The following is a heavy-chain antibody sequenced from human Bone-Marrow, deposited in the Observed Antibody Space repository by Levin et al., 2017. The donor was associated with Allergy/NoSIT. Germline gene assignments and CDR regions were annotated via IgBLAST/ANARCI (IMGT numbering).Heavy chain of an antibody. CDR1: GFTFNTYG. CDR2: IWFDGSKT. J-gene: IGHJ4*02. Sequence: GGSLRLSCVASGFTFNTYGLHWVRQAPGKGLEWVAVIWFDGSKTEYLDSVKGRFSISRDNSKNTLYLQMNSLRAEDTAVYYCARDTGHTGGFDYWGQGALVTVSS. CDR3: ARDTGHTGGFDY. D-gene: IGHD3-10*01. V-gene: IGHV3-33*01.